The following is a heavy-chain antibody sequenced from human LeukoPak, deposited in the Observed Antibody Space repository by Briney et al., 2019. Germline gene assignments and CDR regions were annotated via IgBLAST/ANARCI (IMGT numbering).Heavy chain of an antibody. CDR3: ASLRHCSGGSCYPYYFDY. V-gene: IGHV4-4*07. CDR1: GGSITSYS. J-gene: IGHJ4*02. D-gene: IGHD2-15*01. CDR2: IYTSGNT. Sequence: PSETLSLTCTVPGGSITSYSWSWIRQPAGKGLEWIGRIYTSGNTNYNPSLTSRVTMSVDTSKNQLSLKLSSVTAADTAVYYCASLRHCSGGSCYPYYFDYWGQGTLVTVSS.